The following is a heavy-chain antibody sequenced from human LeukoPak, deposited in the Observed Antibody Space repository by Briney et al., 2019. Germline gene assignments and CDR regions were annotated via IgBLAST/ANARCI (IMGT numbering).Heavy chain of an antibody. V-gene: IGHV3-30*18. CDR3: AKESGSRSYGAYFPH. D-gene: IGHD6-13*01. CDR1: GFTFSSHG. J-gene: IGHJ1*01. CDR2: ISYDGSTK. Sequence: GGSLRLSCAASGFTFSSHGMQWVRQAPGKGLEWVAVISYDGSTKYYADSVKGRFTISRDNSKSTLYLQMNSLRAEDTAVYYCAKESGSRSYGAYFPHWGQGTLVTVSS.